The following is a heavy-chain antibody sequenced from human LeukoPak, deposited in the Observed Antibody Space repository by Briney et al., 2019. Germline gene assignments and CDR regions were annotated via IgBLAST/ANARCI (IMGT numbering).Heavy chain of an antibody. J-gene: IGHJ4*02. D-gene: IGHD6-13*01. CDR2: ISAYNGNT. V-gene: IGHV1-18*01. CDR3: ARGGFEEQPGLFDY. Sequence: AAVNVSCKASGYTFTNYLISGVRQAPGQGLAGMGWISAYNGNTNYEQKLQGRVTMTTDTFTSQAYMALRSLRSDGTPVYYCARGGFEEQPGLFDYWGQGTLVHVSS. CDR1: GYTFTNYL.